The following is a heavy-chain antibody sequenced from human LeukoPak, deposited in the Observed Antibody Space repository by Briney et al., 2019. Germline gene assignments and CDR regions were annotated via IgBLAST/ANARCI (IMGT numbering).Heavy chain of an antibody. J-gene: IGHJ2*01. CDR3: AADITLNWYFDL. V-gene: IGHV4-59*08. Sequence: SETLSLTCTVSGGSISSYYWSWIRQPPGKGLEWIGYIYYSGSTNYNPSLKSRVTISVDTSKNQFSLKLSSVTAADTAVYYCAADITLNWYFDLWAVAPWSLSPQ. CDR2: IYYSGST. CDR1: GGSISSYY. D-gene: IGHD3-10*01.